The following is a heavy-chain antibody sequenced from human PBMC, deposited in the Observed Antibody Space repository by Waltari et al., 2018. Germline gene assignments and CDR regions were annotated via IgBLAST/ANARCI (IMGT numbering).Heavy chain of an antibody. CDR1: GGSISSGGYY. J-gene: IGHJ3*02. CDR3: ARGFSSSWYLRAFDI. Sequence: QVQLQESGPGLVKPSQTLSLTCTVSGGSISSGGYYWSWIRQHPGKGLEWIGYIYYSGSTYYNPSLNSRVTISVDTSKNQFSLKLSSVTAADTAVYYCARGFSSSWYLRAFDIWGQGTMVTVSS. CDR2: IYYSGST. V-gene: IGHV4-31*03. D-gene: IGHD6-13*01.